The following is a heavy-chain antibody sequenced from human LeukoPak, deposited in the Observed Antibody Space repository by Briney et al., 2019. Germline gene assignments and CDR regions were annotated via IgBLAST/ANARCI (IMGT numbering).Heavy chain of an antibody. CDR3: AKWYTILLGGEAIDY. CDR1: GFTVSSNY. V-gene: IGHV3-53*01. CDR2: IYSGGST. D-gene: IGHD2/OR15-2a*01. J-gene: IGHJ4*02. Sequence: GGSLRLSCAASGFTVSSNYMSWVRQAPGKGLEWVSVIYSGGSTYYADSVKGRFTISRDNSKNTLYLQMNSLRAEDTAVYYCAKWYTILLGGEAIDYWGQGTLVTVSS.